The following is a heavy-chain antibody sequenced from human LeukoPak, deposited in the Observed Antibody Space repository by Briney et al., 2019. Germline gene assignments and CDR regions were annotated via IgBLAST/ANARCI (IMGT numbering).Heavy chain of an antibody. CDR2: IYYSGST. V-gene: IGHV4-59*12. D-gene: IGHD2-15*01. J-gene: IGHJ5*02. Sequence: SETLSLTCTVSGGSISSYYWSWIRQPPGKGLEWIGYIYYSGSTNYNPSLKSRVTISVDTSKNQFSLKLSSVTAADTAVYYCASQARGRYCSGGSCYVANWFDPWGQGTLVTVSS. CDR1: GGSISSYY. CDR3: ASQARGRYCSGGSCYVANWFDP.